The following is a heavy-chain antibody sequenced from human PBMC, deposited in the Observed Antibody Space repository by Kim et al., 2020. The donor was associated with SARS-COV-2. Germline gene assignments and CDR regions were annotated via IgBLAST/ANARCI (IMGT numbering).Heavy chain of an antibody. J-gene: IGHJ5*02. CDR1: GGSISSSSYC. CDR2: IYYSGST. D-gene: IGHD3-10*01. Sequence: SETLSLTCTVSGGSISSSSYCWGWIRQPPGKGLEWIGSIYYSGSTYYNPSLKSRVTISVDTSKNQFSLKLSSVTAADTAVYYCATNLWFGETSNWFDPWGQGTLVTVSS. V-gene: IGHV4-39*01. CDR3: ATNLWFGETSNWFDP.